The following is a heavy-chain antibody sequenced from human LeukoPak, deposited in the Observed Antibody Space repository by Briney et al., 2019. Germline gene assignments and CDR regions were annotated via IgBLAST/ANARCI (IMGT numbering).Heavy chain of an antibody. Sequence: SETLSLTCTVSGGSISSYYWSWIQQPPGKGLEWIGYIYYSGSTNYNPSLKSRVTISVDTSKNQFSLKLSSVTAADTAVYYCARRRDGDYVAYFDYWGQGTLVTVSS. D-gene: IGHD4-17*01. CDR1: GGSISSYY. J-gene: IGHJ4*02. V-gene: IGHV4-59*08. CDR3: ARRRDGDYVAYFDY. CDR2: IYYSGST.